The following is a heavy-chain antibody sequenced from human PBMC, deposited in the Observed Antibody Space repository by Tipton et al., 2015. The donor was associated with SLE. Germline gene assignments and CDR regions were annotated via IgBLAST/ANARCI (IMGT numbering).Heavy chain of an antibody. CDR2: IRYVGSDK. CDR1: GFTFSSYC. V-gene: IGHV3-30*02. Sequence: SLRLSCAASGFTFSSYCMHWVRQAPGKGLEWVAFIRYVGSDKYYACSVKDRFTISRDNSKNTLYLQMNSLRAEDTAVYYCAREGLVDYYRDIWGKGTTVTVSS. J-gene: IGHJ6*03. CDR3: AREGLVDYYRDI.